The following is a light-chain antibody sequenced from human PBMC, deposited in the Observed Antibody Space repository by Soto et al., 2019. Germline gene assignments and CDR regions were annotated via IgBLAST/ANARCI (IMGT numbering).Light chain of an antibody. CDR3: QQYNNWSFT. CDR2: GAS. J-gene: IGKJ3*01. V-gene: IGKV3-15*01. Sequence: EIVMTQSPATLSVSPGERATLSCRASQSVSSNLAWYQQKPGQAPRLLIYGASTRATGIPARFSGSGSGTEFTRTIRSLQSGDFAVYYCQQYNNWSFTFGPGTKVDIK. CDR1: QSVSSN.